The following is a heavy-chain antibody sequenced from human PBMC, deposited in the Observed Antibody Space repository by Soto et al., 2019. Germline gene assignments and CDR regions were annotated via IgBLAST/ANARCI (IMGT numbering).Heavy chain of an antibody. D-gene: IGHD6-6*01. V-gene: IGHV4-34*01. CDR1: GGSFSCYY. J-gene: IGHJ1*01. CDR2: INHSGST. CDR3: ARERGIAARRGGYFQH. Sequence: SETMSLTCGVYGGSFSCYYWSWIRQPPGKGLEWIGEINHSGSTNYNPSLKSRVTISVDTSKNQFSLKLSSVTAADTAVYYCARERGIAARRGGYFQHWGQGTLVTSPQ.